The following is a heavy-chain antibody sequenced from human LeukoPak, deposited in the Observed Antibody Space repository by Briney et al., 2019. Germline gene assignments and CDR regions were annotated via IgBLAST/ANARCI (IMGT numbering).Heavy chain of an antibody. Sequence: GGSLRLSCGASGFTFSDHWMTWVRQAPGKGLEWVAKIRKDGNEKYYVDSVKGRFTISRDNAENSLYLQMNSLRVEDTAVYYCARDPLTPYNYYMDVWGKGTTVTVSS. V-gene: IGHV3-7*01. CDR3: ARDPLTPYNYYMDV. D-gene: IGHD3-9*01. CDR1: GFTFSDHW. CDR2: IRKDGNEK. J-gene: IGHJ6*03.